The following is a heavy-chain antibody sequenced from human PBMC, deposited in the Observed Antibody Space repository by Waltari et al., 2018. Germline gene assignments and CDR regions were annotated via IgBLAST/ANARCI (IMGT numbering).Heavy chain of an antibody. Sequence: QVQLVQSGAEVKKPGASVTVSCKASGYTFPGYYMHWVRQAPGQGLEWMGWINPNSGGTNYAQKFQGRVTMTRDTSISTAYMELSRLRSDDTAVYYCARDPPRTSTTGTESDYWGQGTLVTVSS. V-gene: IGHV1-2*02. D-gene: IGHD1-1*01. CDR1: GYTFPGYY. CDR3: ARDPPRTSTTGTESDY. CDR2: INPNSGGT. J-gene: IGHJ4*02.